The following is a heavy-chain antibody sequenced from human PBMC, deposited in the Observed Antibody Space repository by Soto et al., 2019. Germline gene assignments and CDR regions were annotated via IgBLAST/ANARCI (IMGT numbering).Heavy chain of an antibody. CDR3: ARDHYHSNRYSYDF. V-gene: IGHV4-4*02. CDR2: IYHGGNI. D-gene: IGHD4-4*01. J-gene: IGHJ4*02. CDR1: GASMNSSDW. Sequence: SETLSLTCAVSGASMNSSDWWNWVRQPPGRGLEWIGEIYHGGNIYYNPSLKSRVTMSLDQSKNQLSLMLTSVTAADTAVYYCARDHYHSNRYSYDFWGQGILVTVSS.